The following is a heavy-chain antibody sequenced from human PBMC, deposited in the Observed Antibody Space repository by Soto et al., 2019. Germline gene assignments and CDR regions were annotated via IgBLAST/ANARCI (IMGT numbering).Heavy chain of an antibody. CDR3: ARDTSRWESEY. CDR2: INVYNGNT. Sequence: QVQLVQSGDEVKKPGDSVKVSCKASGYTFTSYGISWVRQAPGQGREWMGWINVYNGNTNYAQKLQGRVTMTTDTSTSPAYLELRSLRPDDTTVYFWARDTSRWESEYWGQGTLVTGSS. CDR1: GYTFTSYG. J-gene: IGHJ4*02. D-gene: IGHD6-19*01. V-gene: IGHV1-18*01.